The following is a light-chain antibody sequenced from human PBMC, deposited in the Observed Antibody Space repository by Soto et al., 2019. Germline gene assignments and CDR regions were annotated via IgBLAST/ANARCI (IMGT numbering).Light chain of an antibody. CDR3: CSYAGSYSWV. CDR2: DVT. J-gene: IGLJ3*02. CDR1: SSNVGGYSY. Sequence: QSALTQPRSVSGSPGQSVTISCTGTSSNVGGYSYVSWYQQHPGIAPQLIIYDVTKRPSGVPDRFSGSKSGNTASLTISGLQAEDEADYYCCSYAGSYSWVFGGGTKLT. V-gene: IGLV2-11*01.